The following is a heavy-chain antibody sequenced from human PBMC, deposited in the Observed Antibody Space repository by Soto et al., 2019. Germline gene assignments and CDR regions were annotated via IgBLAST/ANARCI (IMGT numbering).Heavy chain of an antibody. V-gene: IGHV4-39*01. CDR1: GGSISSSSYY. J-gene: IGHJ4*02. D-gene: IGHD1-26*01. CDR3: AKRGIVGATTVFDD. Sequence: PSETLSLTCTVSGGSISSSSYYWGWIRQPPGKGLEWIGNIFYSGSTYYNPSLKSRVTISVDTSKNQFSLKLSSVTAADTAVYYCAKRGIVGATTVFDDWGQGTLVTVSS. CDR2: IFYSGST.